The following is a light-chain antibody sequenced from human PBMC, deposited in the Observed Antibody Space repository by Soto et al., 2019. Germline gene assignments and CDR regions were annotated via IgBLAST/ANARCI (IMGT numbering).Light chain of an antibody. CDR1: SSDVGGYYY. J-gene: IGLJ2*01. V-gene: IGLV2-14*01. CDR3: SSYTSSSVVV. Sequence: QSALTQPASVSGSPGQSITISCTGTSSDVGGYYYVSWYQQHPGQAPKLMIYEVSNRPSGVSNRFSGSKSGNTASLTISGLQAEDDADYYCSSYTSSSVVVFGGGTKLTVL. CDR2: EVS.